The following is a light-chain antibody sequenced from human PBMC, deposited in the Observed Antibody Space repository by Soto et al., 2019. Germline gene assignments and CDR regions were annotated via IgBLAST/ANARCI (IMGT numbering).Light chain of an antibody. V-gene: IGKV1-39*01. CDR3: QQSYSTPIT. CDR1: QSISSY. CDR2: AAS. Sequence: DIQMTQSPSSLSASVGDRVTITCRASQSISSYLNWYQQKPGKAPKFLIYAASNLQSGVPSRFSGSGSGTDFTLTISSLQPEDFATYYCQQSYSTPITFGQGTRLEI. J-gene: IGKJ5*01.